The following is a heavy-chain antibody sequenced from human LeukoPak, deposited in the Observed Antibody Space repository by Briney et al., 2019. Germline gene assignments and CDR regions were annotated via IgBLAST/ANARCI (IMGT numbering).Heavy chain of an antibody. V-gene: IGHV4-59*01. CDR2: MYYSGST. Sequence: SETLSLTCTVSGGSISSYYWSWIRQPPGKGLEWIAYMYYSGSTNYNPSLKSRITISLDTSKNQFSLNLSSVTAADTAVYYCARGTDYYYYMDVWGKGTTVTVSS. D-gene: IGHD2-8*02. J-gene: IGHJ6*03. CDR1: GGSISSYY. CDR3: ARGTDYYYYMDV.